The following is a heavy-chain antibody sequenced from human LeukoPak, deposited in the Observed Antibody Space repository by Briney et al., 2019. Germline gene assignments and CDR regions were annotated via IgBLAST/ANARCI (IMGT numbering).Heavy chain of an antibody. V-gene: IGHV4-39*07. D-gene: IGHD6-13*01. CDR3: ARSDSLAAAGRFDY. Sequence: PSETLSLTCTVSGGSISSSSYDWGWIRQPPGKGLEWIGSIYYSGSTYYNPSLKSRVTISVDTSKNQFSLKLSSVTAADTAVYYCARSDSLAAAGRFDYWGQGTLVTVSS. CDR1: GGSISSSSYD. J-gene: IGHJ4*02. CDR2: IYYSGST.